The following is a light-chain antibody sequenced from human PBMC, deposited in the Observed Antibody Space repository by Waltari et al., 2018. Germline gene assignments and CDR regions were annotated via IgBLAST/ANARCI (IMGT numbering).Light chain of an antibody. CDR1: RTDVGGYGY. CDR3: SSHTSTVPHV. CDR2: EVS. J-gene: IGLJ1*01. Sequence: QSALTQPASVSGSPGQSVSISCTGTRTDVGGYGYVPWYQQFPGKAPKLMIYEVSYRPSGVSSRFSGSKSGNTVSLTISGLQAEDEAVYYCSSHTSTVPHVFGTGTKVTVV. V-gene: IGLV2-14*01.